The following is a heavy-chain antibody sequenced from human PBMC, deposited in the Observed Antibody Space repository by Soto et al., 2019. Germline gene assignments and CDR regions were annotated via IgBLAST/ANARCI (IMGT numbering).Heavy chain of an antibody. CDR2: IYHSGST. J-gene: IGHJ4*02. Sequence: SETLSLTXAVSGGSISSSNWWSWVRQPPGKGLEWIGEIYHSGSTNYNPSLKSRVTISVDKSKNQFSLKLSSVTAADTAVYYCARGPPTYTVTSYYFDYWGQGTLVTVSS. CDR3: ARGPPTYTVTSYYFDY. V-gene: IGHV4-4*02. CDR1: GGSISSSNW. D-gene: IGHD4-17*01.